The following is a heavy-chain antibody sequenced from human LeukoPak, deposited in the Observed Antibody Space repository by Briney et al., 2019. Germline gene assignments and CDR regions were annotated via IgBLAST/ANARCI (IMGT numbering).Heavy chain of an antibody. J-gene: IGHJ4*02. CDR1: GFTVSSNY. Sequence: PGGSLRLSCAASGFTVSSNYMSWVRQAPGKGLEWVSVIYSGGSTYYADSVKGRFTISRDNFKNTLYLQMNSLRAEDTAVYYCARALVGSGYYYSSDYWGQGTLVTVSS. V-gene: IGHV3-53*01. D-gene: IGHD3-22*01. CDR3: ARALVGSGYYYSSDY. CDR2: IYSGGST.